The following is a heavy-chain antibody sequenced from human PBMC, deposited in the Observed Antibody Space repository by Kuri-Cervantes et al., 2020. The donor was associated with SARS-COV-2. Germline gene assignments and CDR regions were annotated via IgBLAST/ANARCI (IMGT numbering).Heavy chain of an antibody. CDR3: ARGAAAADYFFYGMDV. CDR2: ISYDGSDK. V-gene: IGHV3-30*03. CDR1: GFTFSNFG. D-gene: IGHD6-13*01. Sequence: GRSLRLSCAASGFTFSNFGMHWVRQAPGKGLEWVTLISYDGSDKYYADSVKGRFTISRDNSKSTLFLQMNSLRAEDTAEYYCARGAAAADYFFYGMDVWGRGTTVTVSS. J-gene: IGHJ6*02.